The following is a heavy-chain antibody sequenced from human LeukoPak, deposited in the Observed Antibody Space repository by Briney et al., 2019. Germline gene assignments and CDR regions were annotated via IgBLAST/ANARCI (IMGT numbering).Heavy chain of an antibody. D-gene: IGHD2-15*01. CDR1: GYRFTSYW. V-gene: IGHV5-51*01. J-gene: IGHJ3*02. Sequence: GESLKISCKGSGYRFTSYWIGWVRQMPGKGLEWLGIIYPGDSDTRYSPSFQGQVTISADKSISTAYLQWSSLKASDTAMYYCARPHCRGGSCYVGSFDIWGQGTMVTVSS. CDR2: IYPGDSDT. CDR3: ARPHCRGGSCYVGSFDI.